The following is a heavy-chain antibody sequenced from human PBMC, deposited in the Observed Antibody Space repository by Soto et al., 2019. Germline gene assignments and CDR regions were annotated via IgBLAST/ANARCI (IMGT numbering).Heavy chain of an antibody. CDR2: IIPIFGTA. D-gene: IGHD5-18*01. CDR1: GGTFSSYA. V-gene: IGHV1-69*13. J-gene: IGHJ4*02. CDR3: ARDGDGYSYGYFDY. Sequence: SVMVSCKASGGTFSSYAISWVRQAPGQGLEWMGGIIPIFGTANYAQKFQGRVTITADESTSTAYMELSSLRSEDTAVYYCARDGDGYSYGYFDYWGQGTLVTVSS.